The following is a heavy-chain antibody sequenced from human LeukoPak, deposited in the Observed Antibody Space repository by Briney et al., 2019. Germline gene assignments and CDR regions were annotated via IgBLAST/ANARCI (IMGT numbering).Heavy chain of an antibody. CDR2: IYYSGST. CDR1: GGSISRGDKY. J-gene: IGHJ4*02. Sequence: SPTLAITCNVAGGSISRGDKYWSWIRQPPGKGLEWIGYIYYSGSTYYNPSLKSRLTISVDTSENQFSLPLTSVSAADTAVYFCARVTRWAGLDFWGQGTLVTVSS. CDR3: ARVTRWAGLDF. D-gene: IGHD2-21*02. V-gene: IGHV4-30-4*01.